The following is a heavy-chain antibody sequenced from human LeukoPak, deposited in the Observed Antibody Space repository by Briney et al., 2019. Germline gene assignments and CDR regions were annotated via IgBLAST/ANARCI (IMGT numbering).Heavy chain of an antibody. J-gene: IGHJ4*02. D-gene: IGHD3-22*01. CDR2: INPNSGGT. Sequence: ASVKVSCKASGYTFTGYYMHWVRQAPGQGLEWMGWINPNSGGTNYAQKFQGRVTMTRDTSISTAYMELSRLRSDDTAVYYCARDWAFTTAIESDYWGQGTLVTVSS. V-gene: IGHV1-2*02. CDR1: GYTFTGYY. CDR3: ARDWAFTTAIESDY.